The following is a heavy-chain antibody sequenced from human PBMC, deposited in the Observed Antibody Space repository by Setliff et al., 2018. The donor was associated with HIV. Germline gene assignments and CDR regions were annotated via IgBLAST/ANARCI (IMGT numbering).Heavy chain of an antibody. J-gene: IGHJ6*02. Sequence: QAPAQGLEWMGIINPRGGSTIYAQNLQGRLTMTTDTSTSTAYLQMNTLRSDDTAVYYCARGKSGFETTGIDYGMDLWGQGTTVTVSS. V-gene: IGHV1-46*03. CDR3: ARGKSGFETTGIDYGMDL. D-gene: IGHD1-1*01. CDR2: INPRGGST.